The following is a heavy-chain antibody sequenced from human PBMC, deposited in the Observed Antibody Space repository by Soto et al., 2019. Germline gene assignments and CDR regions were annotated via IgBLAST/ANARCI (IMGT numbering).Heavy chain of an antibody. J-gene: IGHJ6*02. CDR1: GGSISSYY. CDR2: IYYSGST. Sequence: QVQLQESGPGLVKPSETLSLTCTVSGGSISSYYWSWIRQPPGKGLEWIWYIYYSGSTNYKPSLKSRVTMSVDRSKNLFSLKLSSVTAADTAVYYCDRGPSGSYGTGEGYYYGMDVWGQGTTVTVSS. V-gene: IGHV4-59*01. CDR3: DRGPSGSYGTGEGYYYGMDV. D-gene: IGHD1-26*01.